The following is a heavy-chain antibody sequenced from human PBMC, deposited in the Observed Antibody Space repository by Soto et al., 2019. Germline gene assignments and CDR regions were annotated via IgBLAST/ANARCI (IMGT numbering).Heavy chain of an antibody. CDR1: EYTFANYD. D-gene: IGHD3-3*01. CDR3: ATKVRMLRFLEWPHFDY. CDR2: MNPNSGDT. J-gene: IGHJ4*02. Sequence: GASVKVSCKASEYTFANYDINWVRQATGQGLEWMGWMNPNSGDTGYAQRFQGRVTMTEDTSTDTAYMELSSLRSEDTAVYYCATKVRMLRFLEWPHFDYWGQGTLVTVSS. V-gene: IGHV1-8*01.